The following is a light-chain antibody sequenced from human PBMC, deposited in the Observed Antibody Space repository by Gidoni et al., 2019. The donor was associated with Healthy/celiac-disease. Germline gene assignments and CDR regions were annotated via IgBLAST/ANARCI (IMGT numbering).Light chain of an antibody. Sequence: AIRMTQSTSSFSASTGDRVTINCRASQGISSYLAWYQQKPGKAPKLLISAASTLQTGVPSRFSGSGSGTDFTLTISCLQSEDFAAYYCQQYYSYPRTFGQGTKVEIK. J-gene: IGKJ1*01. V-gene: IGKV1-8*01. CDR2: AAS. CDR3: QQYYSYPRT. CDR1: QGISSY.